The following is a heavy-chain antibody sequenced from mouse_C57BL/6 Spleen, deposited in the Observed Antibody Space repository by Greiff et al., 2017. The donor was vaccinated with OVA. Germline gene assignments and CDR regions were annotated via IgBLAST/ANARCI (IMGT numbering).Heavy chain of an antibody. CDR2: INPNHGGT. Sequence: VQLQQSGPELVKPGASVKISCKASGYTFTDYYMNWVKQSHGKSLEWIGDINPNHGGTSYNQKFKGKATLTVDKSSSTAYMELRSLTSEDSAVYYCARYYGSSYRWYFDVWGTGTTVTVSS. D-gene: IGHD1-1*01. J-gene: IGHJ1*03. V-gene: IGHV1-26*01. CDR1: GYTFTDYY. CDR3: ARYYGSSYRWYFDV.